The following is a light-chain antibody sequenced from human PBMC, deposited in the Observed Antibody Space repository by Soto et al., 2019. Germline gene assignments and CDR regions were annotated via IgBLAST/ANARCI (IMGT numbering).Light chain of an antibody. V-gene: IGLV2-14*01. CDR1: SSDVGGYNY. CDR2: DVS. CDR3: SSYTSSSTLV. Sequence: QSVLTQPASVSGSPGQSITISCTGTSSDVGGYNYVSWYQQHPGKAPKLLIYDVSNRPSGVSDRFSGSKSGNTASLTISGVQAEDEADYYRSSYTSSSTLVFGGGTKVTVL. J-gene: IGLJ2*01.